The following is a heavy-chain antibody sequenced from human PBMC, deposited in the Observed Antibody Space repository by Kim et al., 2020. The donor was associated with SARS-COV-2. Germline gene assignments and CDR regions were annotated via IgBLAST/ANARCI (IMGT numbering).Heavy chain of an antibody. Sequence: RFTISRDDSKNTLYLQMNSLKTEDTAVYYCTTDIMGVDDYGDYGGSMTDYWGQGTLVTVSS. V-gene: IGHV3-15*01. J-gene: IGHJ4*02. CDR3: TTDIMGVDDYGDYGGSMTDY. D-gene: IGHD4-17*01.